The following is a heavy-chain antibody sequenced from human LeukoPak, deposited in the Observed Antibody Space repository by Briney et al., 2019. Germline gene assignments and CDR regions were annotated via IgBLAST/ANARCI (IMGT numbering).Heavy chain of an antibody. V-gene: IGHV3-74*01. CDR1: GFTVSSNY. CDR3: ARDRNWNFLPEFDP. J-gene: IGHJ5*02. D-gene: IGHD1-7*01. CDR2: INRGGSST. Sequence: GGCLRLSCAASGFTVSSNYMSWVRQAPGKGLVWVSRINRGGSSTTYADSVKGRFTISRDNAKNTLYLQMNSLRAEDTAVYYCARDRNWNFLPEFDPWGQGTLVTVSS.